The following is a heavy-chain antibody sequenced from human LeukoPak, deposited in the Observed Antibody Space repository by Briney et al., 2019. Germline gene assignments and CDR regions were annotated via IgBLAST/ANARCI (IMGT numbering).Heavy chain of an antibody. D-gene: IGHD3-3*01. Sequence: SETLSLTCTVSGGSISSYYWSWIRQPAGKGLEWIGRIYTSGSTNYNPSLKSRVTMSVDTSKNQFSLKLSSVTAADTAVYYCARDRKVNFGVVITPYNWFDPWGQGTLVTVSS. J-gene: IGHJ5*02. CDR1: GGSISSYY. V-gene: IGHV4-4*07. CDR3: ARDRKVNFGVVITPYNWFDP. CDR2: IYTSGST.